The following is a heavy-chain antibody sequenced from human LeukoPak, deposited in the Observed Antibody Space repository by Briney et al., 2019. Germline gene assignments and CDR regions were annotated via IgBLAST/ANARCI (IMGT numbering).Heavy chain of an antibody. V-gene: IGHV4-30-4*01. CDR3: ARAPYYDILTHDAFDI. CDR2: IYYSGST. J-gene: IGHJ3*02. Sequence: SETLSLTCTVSGGSISSGDYYWSWIRQPPGKGLEWIGYIYYSGSTYYNPSLKSRATISVDTSKNQFSLKLSSVTAADTAVYYCARAPYYDILTHDAFDIWGQGTMVTVSS. CDR1: GGSISSGDYY. D-gene: IGHD3-9*01.